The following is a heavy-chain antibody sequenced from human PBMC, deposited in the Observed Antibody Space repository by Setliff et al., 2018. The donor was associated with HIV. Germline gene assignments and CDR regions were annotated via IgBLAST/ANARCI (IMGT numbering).Heavy chain of an antibody. CDR2: IIPIFGTA. V-gene: IGHV1-69*13. J-gene: IGHJ4*02. CDR1: GGTFSSYA. D-gene: IGHD1-26*01. Sequence: SVKVSCKASGGTFSSYAIRWVRQAPGQGLEWMGGIIPIFGTANYAQKFQGRVTITADESTSTAYMELSSLRSEDTAVYYCARVGTGATEYFDYWGQGTLVTVSS. CDR3: ARVGTGATEYFDY.